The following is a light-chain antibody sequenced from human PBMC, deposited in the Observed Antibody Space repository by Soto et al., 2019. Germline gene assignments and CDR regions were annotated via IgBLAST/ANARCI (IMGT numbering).Light chain of an antibody. CDR2: EVV. CDR1: SSDVGGYNY. Sequence: ALTQPASVSGSPGQSITISCTGTSSDVGGYNYVSWYQHHPGKAPKLMIYEVVNRPSGVSNRFSGSESGITASLTISGLQAEDEADYYCTSYTSSSPLVFGTGTKLTVL. J-gene: IGLJ1*01. CDR3: TSYTSSSPLV. V-gene: IGLV2-14*01.